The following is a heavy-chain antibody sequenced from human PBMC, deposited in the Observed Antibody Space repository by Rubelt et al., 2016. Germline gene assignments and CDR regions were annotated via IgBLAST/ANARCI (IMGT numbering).Heavy chain of an antibody. J-gene: IGHJ4*02. V-gene: IGHV4-39*01. CDR1: GGSISSGSYY. Sequence: QLQLQESGPGLVKPSETLSLTCTVSGGSISSGSYYWGWIRQPPGKGLEWIGSIYYSGSTCYNPSLKSRVTISVDTSKNQFSLKLSSVTAADTAVYYCARGRFLEWLPPDYWGQGTLVTVSS. CDR3: ARGRFLEWLPPDY. CDR2: IYYSGST. D-gene: IGHD3-3*01.